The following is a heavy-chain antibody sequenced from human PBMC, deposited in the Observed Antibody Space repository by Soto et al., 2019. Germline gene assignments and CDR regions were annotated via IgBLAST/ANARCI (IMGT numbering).Heavy chain of an antibody. CDR1: GFTFSSYA. CDR3: AKFPPLPYCSGGSCYARGENYFDY. Sequence: GGSLRLSCAASGFTFSSYAMSWVRQAPGKGLEWVSAISGSGGSTYYADSVKGRFTISRDNSKNTLYLQMNSLRAEDTAVYYCAKFPPLPYCSGGSCYARGENYFDYWGQGTLVTVSS. D-gene: IGHD2-15*01. V-gene: IGHV3-23*01. J-gene: IGHJ4*02. CDR2: ISGSGGST.